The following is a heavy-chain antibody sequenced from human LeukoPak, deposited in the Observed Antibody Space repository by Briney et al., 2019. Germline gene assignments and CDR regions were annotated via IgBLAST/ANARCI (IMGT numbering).Heavy chain of an antibody. CDR2: LRQDGSAK. V-gene: IGHV3-7*04. D-gene: IGHD6-13*01. CDR1: GLTSTDYW. J-gene: IGHJ4*02. Sequence: PVGSLRLSRAAAGLTSTDYWMTWVRQAPGNGLEWVDKLRQDGSAKSYVHSVERLFTISRNNAKNSLYLQMTSLRAEDTDISYRVRQYNSSWLQFFDYWGQGTLVTV. CDR3: VRQYNSSWLQFFDY.